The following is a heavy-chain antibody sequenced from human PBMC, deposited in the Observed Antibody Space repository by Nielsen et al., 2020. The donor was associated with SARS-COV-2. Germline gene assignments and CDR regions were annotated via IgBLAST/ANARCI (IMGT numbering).Heavy chain of an antibody. CDR3: AKLASSGYYGSDY. D-gene: IGHD3-22*01. V-gene: IGHV3-74*01. Sequence: GSLRLSCAASGFTFSSYWMHWVRQAPGKGLVWVSRINSDGSSTSYADSVKGRFTISRDNAKNTLYLQMNSLRAEDTALYYCAKLASSGYYGSDYWGQGTLVTVSS. CDR1: GFTFSSYW. CDR2: INSDGSST. J-gene: IGHJ4*02.